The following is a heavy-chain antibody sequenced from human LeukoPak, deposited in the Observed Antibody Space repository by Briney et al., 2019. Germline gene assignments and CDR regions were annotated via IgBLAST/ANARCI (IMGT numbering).Heavy chain of an antibody. J-gene: IGHJ4*02. CDR1: GYTFNGYY. V-gene: IGHV1-2*02. Sequence: GASVKVSCKASGYTFNGYYIHWVRQAPGQGLEWMGWINPNSGGTNYAQKFQGRVTMTRDTSTSTVYMELSSLRSEDTAVYYCARVKPNDSSGYYSATAASFDYWGQGTLVTVSS. CDR3: ARVKPNDSSGYYSATAASFDY. CDR2: INPNSGGT. D-gene: IGHD3-22*01.